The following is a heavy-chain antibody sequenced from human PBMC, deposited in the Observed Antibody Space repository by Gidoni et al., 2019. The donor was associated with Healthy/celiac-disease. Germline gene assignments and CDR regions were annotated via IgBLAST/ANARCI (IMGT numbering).Heavy chain of an antibody. CDR2: INWNGGST. CDR1: GFTFDDYG. J-gene: IGHJ4*02. Sequence: EVQLVESGGGVVRPGWSLRLSCAASGFTFDDYGMSWVRQAPGKGLEWVTGINWNGGSTGYADSVKGRFTISRDNAKNSLYLQMNSLRAEDTALYYCARGAKTDYGDYVPDFDYWGQGTLVTVSS. CDR3: ARGAKTDYGDYVPDFDY. D-gene: IGHD4-17*01. V-gene: IGHV3-20*04.